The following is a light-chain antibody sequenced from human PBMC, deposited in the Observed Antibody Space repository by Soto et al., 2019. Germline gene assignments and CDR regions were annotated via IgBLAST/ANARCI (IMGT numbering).Light chain of an antibody. CDR3: QQYDTTPQYT. J-gene: IGKJ2*01. Sequence: DIVMSQSPDSLAVSLGERATTNGKSSQRVLYSSNTKTYLAWYQEKPGQPPKLLLYWASTRESGVPDRFSSSGSRIDFTLTISSPQAEDVAVYYCQQYDTTPQYTFGQGTQVEIK. V-gene: IGKV4-1*01. CDR2: WAS. CDR1: QRVLYSSNTKTY.